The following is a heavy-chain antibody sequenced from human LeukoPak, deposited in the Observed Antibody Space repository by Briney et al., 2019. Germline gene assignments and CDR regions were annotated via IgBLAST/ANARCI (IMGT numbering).Heavy chain of an antibody. Sequence: SETLSLTCTVSGASLSSSTYHWAWIRQPPGDRPEWIATNSFRGDIYYSPSLKSRVTISVDRSMTQFSLKMTSVTAADTAVYYCASERWSRRSFFDYWGQGVLVNVSS. J-gene: IGHJ4*02. V-gene: IGHV4-39*07. CDR1: GASLSSSTYH. D-gene: IGHD5-24*01. CDR2: NSFRGDI. CDR3: ASERWSRRSFFDY.